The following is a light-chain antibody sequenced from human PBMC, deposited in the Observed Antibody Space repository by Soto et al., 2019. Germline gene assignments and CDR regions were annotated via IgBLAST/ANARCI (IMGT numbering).Light chain of an antibody. CDR2: GAS. J-gene: IGKJ2*01. V-gene: IGKV3-15*01. CDR1: QSVSSY. CDR3: QQYSNWPYT. Sequence: EIVWTQSPATLSLSPGERATLSCRASQSVSSYLAWYQQKPGQAPRLLIYGASIRATDIPARFSGSGSGTEFTLTISRLQSEDFAIFYCQQYSNWPYTFGQGTKLEIK.